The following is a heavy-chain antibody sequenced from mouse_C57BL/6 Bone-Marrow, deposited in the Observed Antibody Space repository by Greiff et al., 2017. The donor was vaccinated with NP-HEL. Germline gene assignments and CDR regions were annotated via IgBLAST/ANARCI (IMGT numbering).Heavy chain of an antibody. Sequence: EVQRVESGAELVRPGASVKLSCTASGFNIKDYYMHWVKQRPEQGLEWIGRIDPEDGDTEYAPKFQGKATMTADTSSNTAYLQLSSLTSEDTAVYYCTDDGYYVEAMDYGGRGTSVTVTA. D-gene: IGHD2-3*01. J-gene: IGHJ4*01. V-gene: IGHV14-1*01. CDR2: IDPEDGDT. CDR3: TDDGYYVEAMDY. CDR1: GFNIKDYY.